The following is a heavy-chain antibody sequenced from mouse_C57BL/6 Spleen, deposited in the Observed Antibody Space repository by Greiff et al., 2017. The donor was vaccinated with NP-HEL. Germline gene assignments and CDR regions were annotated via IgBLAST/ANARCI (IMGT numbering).Heavy chain of an antibody. CDR1: GFTFSSYA. Sequence: EVQRVESGGGLVKPGGSLKLSCAASGFTFSSYAMSWVRQTPEKRLEWVATISDGGSYTYYPDNVKGRFTISRDNAKNNLYLQMSHLKSEDTAMYYCARERANYYGSSPYYFDYWGQGTTLTVSS. D-gene: IGHD1-1*01. CDR2: ISDGGSYT. J-gene: IGHJ2*01. V-gene: IGHV5-4*01. CDR3: ARERANYYGSSPYYFDY.